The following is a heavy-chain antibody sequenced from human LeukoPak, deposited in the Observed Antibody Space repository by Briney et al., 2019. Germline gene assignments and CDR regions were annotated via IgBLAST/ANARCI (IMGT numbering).Heavy chain of an antibody. CDR3: ARHRSSYSRRPFDY. CDR1: GYSIASGYY. V-gene: IGHV4-38-2*02. Sequence: SETLSLTCTVSGYSIASGYYWGWIRQPPGKGLEWIGSVDHSGSTNYNPSLNSRVSMSMDTSKNQFSLRLSSVTAADTAVYYCARHRSSYSRRPFDYWGHGTLVTVSS. J-gene: IGHJ4*01. CDR2: VDHSGST. D-gene: IGHD1-26*01.